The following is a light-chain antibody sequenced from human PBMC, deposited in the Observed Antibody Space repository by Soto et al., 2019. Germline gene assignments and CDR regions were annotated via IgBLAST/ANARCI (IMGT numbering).Light chain of an antibody. V-gene: IGKV1-5*01. Sequence: DIQMTQSPSTLSASVGDRVTITCRASQSISSWLAWYQQKPGKAPKLLIYDASSLESGVPSRFSGSGSGTEFSLTFSSLQPDDFATDYCQQYNSYPWTFGQGTKVEIK. J-gene: IGKJ1*01. CDR1: QSISSW. CDR3: QQYNSYPWT. CDR2: DAS.